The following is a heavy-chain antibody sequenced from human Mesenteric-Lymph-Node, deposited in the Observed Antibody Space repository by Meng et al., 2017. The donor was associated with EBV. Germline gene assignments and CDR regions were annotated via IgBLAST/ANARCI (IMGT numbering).Heavy chain of an antibody. Sequence: QGQLVQSGAEVKKPGASVKVSCKGSGYTFTSHDINWVRQATGQGLEWMGWMRPNSGKTGYAQKFQGRVTMTRNTSISAAYMELSSLRSEDTAVYYCASLPGSDLYFDYWGQGTLVTVSS. J-gene: IGHJ4*02. D-gene: IGHD3-10*01. CDR3: ASLPGSDLYFDY. CDR2: MRPNSGKT. CDR1: GYTFTSHD. V-gene: IGHV1-8*01.